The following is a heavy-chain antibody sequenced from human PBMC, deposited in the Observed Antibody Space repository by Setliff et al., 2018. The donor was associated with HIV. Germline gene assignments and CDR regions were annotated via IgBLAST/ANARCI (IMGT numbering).Heavy chain of an antibody. CDR3: AKEWAVAGTGFGDH. CDR2: IIGSGKDT. CDR1: GFSFSAYA. V-gene: IGHV3-23*01. D-gene: IGHD6-19*01. Sequence: GGSLRLSCEASGFSFSAYAMSWVRQAPGEALEYVSSIIGSGKDTYYADSVKGRFTISRDNSKNTLYLHMNSLRAEDTALYYCAKEWAVAGTGFGDHWGQGTRVTVSS. J-gene: IGHJ4*02.